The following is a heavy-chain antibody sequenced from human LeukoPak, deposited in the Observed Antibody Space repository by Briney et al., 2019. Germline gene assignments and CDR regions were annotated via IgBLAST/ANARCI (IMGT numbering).Heavy chain of an antibody. D-gene: IGHD3-3*01. Sequence: PGRSLRLSCAASGFTFSNYVMHWVRQAPGKGLEWVAVIWFDGSSKFYADSVKGRFTISKDISKNTLYLQMNSLRAEDTAVYYCARVRVPTQYYYYTMDVWGQGTTVTVSS. CDR3: ARVRVPTQYYYYTMDV. CDR1: GFTFSNYV. J-gene: IGHJ6*02. V-gene: IGHV3-33*01. CDR2: IWFDGSSK.